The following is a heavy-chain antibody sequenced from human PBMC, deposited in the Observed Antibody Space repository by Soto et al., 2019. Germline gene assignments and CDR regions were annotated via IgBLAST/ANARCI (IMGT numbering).Heavy chain of an antibody. D-gene: IGHD2-15*01. CDR1: GFTFSRYA. V-gene: IGHV3-23*01. J-gene: IGHJ6*02. CDR2: ITVTDGRR. CDR3: ATESMYVVVVGSTRDHYYGMDF. Sequence: EGQLLESGGGLVRPGGSLTLSCAGSGFTFSRYAMTWVRQAPGKGLGWVSSITVTDGRRKYADSVKGRFTISTDTHKNIVYLQMNSLRAEDTALYYCATESMYVVVVGSTRDHYYGMDFWGQGTTVIVS.